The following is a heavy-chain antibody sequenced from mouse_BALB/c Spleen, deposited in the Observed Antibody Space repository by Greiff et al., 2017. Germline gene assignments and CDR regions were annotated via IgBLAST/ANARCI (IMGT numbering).Heavy chain of an antibody. V-gene: IGHV3-2*02. CDR3: ARLAARWHYYAMDY. Sequence: EVQGVESGPGLVKPSQSLSLTCTVTGYSITSDYAWNWIRQFPGNKLEWMGYISYSGSTSYNPSLKSRISITRDTSKNQFFLQLNSVTTEDTATYYCARLAARWHYYAMDYWGQGTSVTVSS. CDR1: GYSITSDYA. D-gene: IGHD1-2*01. CDR2: ISYSGST. J-gene: IGHJ4*01.